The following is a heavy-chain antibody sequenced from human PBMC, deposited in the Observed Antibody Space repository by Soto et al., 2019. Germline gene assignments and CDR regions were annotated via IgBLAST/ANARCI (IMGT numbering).Heavy chain of an antibody. CDR3: AKGPYYDILTGFGFDYSYFDY. Sequence: ASVKVSCKISGHTLTEFSIHWVRQAPGKGLEWMGGFDPEGGEAIYARKWHGRVTVTEDTVTDTAYMELSGLKSDDTAVYYCAKGPYYDILTGFGFDYSYFDYWGQGTLVTVSS. J-gene: IGHJ4*02. CDR1: GHTLTEFS. CDR2: FDPEGGEA. V-gene: IGHV1-24*01. D-gene: IGHD3-9*01.